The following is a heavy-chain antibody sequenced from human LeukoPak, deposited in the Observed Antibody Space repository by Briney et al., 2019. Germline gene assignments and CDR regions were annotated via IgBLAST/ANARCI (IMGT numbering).Heavy chain of an antibody. CDR3: ARHRIQPPVLMDV. V-gene: IGHV4-39*01. D-gene: IGHD5-18*01. Sequence: SETLSLTCTVSGGSTASSSHYWGWIRQSPGKGLEWIAIMYDTGSTYYNPPLKSRVTISVDTSKNQFSLKLTSVTAADTAVYYCARHRIQPPVLMDVWGQGTTVTVSS. CDR2: MYDTGST. CDR1: GGSTASSSHY. J-gene: IGHJ6*02.